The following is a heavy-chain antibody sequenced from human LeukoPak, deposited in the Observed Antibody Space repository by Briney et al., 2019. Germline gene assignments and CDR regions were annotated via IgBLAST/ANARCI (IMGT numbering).Heavy chain of an antibody. Sequence: PGGSLRLSCAASRFTFSSYEMNWVRQAPGKGLEWVSYISSSGTTIYYADSVKGRFTISRDNAKNSLYLQMNSLRAEDTAVYYCARDRNYYDSSAYYSVGAFDIWGQGTMVTVSS. CDR1: RFTFSSYE. V-gene: IGHV3-48*03. J-gene: IGHJ3*02. CDR2: ISSSGTTI. D-gene: IGHD3-22*01. CDR3: ARDRNYYDSSAYYSVGAFDI.